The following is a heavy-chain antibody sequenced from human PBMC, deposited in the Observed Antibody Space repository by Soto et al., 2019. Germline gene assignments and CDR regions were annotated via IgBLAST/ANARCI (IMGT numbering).Heavy chain of an antibody. Sequence: QVELVEAGGGVVQPGRSLRLSCAASGFTLSTSGMHWVRQAPGKGLEWVAAMSYDGTKDYYADSVKGRFTISRDNSRNTLFLQLNSLSAEDTAVYYCAKEYGSTWIDHWGQGTLVTVSS. CDR3: AKEYGSTWIDH. D-gene: IGHD6-13*01. J-gene: IGHJ4*02. CDR1: GFTLSTSG. CDR2: MSYDGTKD. V-gene: IGHV3-30*18.